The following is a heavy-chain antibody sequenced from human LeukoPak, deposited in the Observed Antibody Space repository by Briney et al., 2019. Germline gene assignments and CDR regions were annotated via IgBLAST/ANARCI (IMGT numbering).Heavy chain of an antibody. J-gene: IGHJ4*02. D-gene: IGHD5-12*01. Sequence: GGSLRLSCAASGFTFSSYSMNWVRQAPGKGLEWVSYISSSSSTIYYADSVKGRFTISRDNAKNSLYLQMNSLRAEDTAVYYCAREEIVATIKWIDYWGQGTLVTVSS. CDR1: GFTFSSYS. CDR3: AREEIVATIKWIDY. CDR2: ISSSSSTI. V-gene: IGHV3-48*04.